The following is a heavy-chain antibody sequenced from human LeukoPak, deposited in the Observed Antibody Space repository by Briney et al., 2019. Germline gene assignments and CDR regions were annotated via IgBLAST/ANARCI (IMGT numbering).Heavy chain of an antibody. J-gene: IGHJ5*02. CDR2: VYYSGST. D-gene: IGHD6-19*01. CDR3: VRHGAVAGRGFDP. CDR1: GGSISSYY. Sequence: SETLSLTCTVSGGSISSYYWSWIRQPPGKGLEWIGYVYYSGSTNYNPSLKSRVTISVDTSKNQFSLKLSSVTAADTAVYYCVRHGAVAGRGFDPWGQGTLVTVSS. V-gene: IGHV4-59*08.